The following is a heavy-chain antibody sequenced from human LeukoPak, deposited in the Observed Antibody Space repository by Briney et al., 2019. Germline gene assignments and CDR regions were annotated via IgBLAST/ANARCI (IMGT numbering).Heavy chain of an antibody. CDR2: ISSSSSYI. D-gene: IGHD3-22*01. J-gene: IGHJ4*02. V-gene: IGHV3-21*01. Sequence: GGSLRLSCAASGFTFSSYSMNWVRQAPGKGLEWVSSISSSSSYIYYAGSVKGRFTISRDNAKNSLYLQMNSLRAEDTAVYYCASNLDYYDSSGYGGANYWGQGTLVTVSS. CDR1: GFTFSSYS. CDR3: ASNLDYYDSSGYGGANY.